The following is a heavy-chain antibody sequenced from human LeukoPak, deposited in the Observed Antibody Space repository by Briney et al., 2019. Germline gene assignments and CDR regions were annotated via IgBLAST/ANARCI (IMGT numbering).Heavy chain of an antibody. CDR1: GFTLDCCG. CDR3: AKDGDWAFDH. J-gene: IGHJ4*02. D-gene: IGHD2-21*02. V-gene: IGHV3-30*02. CDR2: IRNVGNDK. Sequence: GGSLMLSRAASGFTLDCCGMPWVRRAPGRGVGWVAFIRNVGNDKYYADSVKGRFFISRDNPKNTLSLQMNSLRVEDTAVYYCAKDGDWAFDHWAQGTLVSVSS.